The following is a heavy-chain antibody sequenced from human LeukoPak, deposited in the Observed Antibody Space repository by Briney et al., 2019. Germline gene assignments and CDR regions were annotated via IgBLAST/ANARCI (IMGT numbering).Heavy chain of an antibody. J-gene: IGHJ6*03. Sequence: GGSLRLSCAASGFTFSSYSMNWVRQAPGKGLEWVSYISSSSSTIYYADSVKGRFTISRDNAKNSLYLQMNSLRAEDTAVYYCARDRRENKYDYEAYYYYYMDVWGKGTTVTVSS. D-gene: IGHD5-12*01. CDR3: ARDRRENKYDYEAYYYYYMDV. CDR2: ISSSSSTI. V-gene: IGHV3-48*01. CDR1: GFTFSSYS.